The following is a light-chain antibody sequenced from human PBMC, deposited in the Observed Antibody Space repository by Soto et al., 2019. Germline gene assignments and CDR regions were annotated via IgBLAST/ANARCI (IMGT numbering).Light chain of an antibody. Sequence: EVVMTQSPATLSVSPGNTVTLSCRANQTITSNLAWYQQKPGQAPRLLIYGASTRATGIPARISGSGSGTEFTLTISSLQSEDFAVYYCQQYDKWRTFGQGTKVDIK. J-gene: IGKJ1*01. V-gene: IGKV3-15*01. CDR2: GAS. CDR3: QQYDKWRT. CDR1: QTITSN.